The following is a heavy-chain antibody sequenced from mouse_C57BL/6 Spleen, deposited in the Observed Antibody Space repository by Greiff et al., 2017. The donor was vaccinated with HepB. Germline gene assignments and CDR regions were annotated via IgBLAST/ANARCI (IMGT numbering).Heavy chain of an antibody. CDR1: GYTFTSYW. V-gene: IGHV1-50*01. CDR2: IDPSDSYT. J-gene: IGHJ4*01. Sequence: QVQLQQPGAELVKPGASVKLSCKASGYTFTSYWMQWVKQRPGQGLEWIGEIDPSDSYTNYNQKFKGKATLTVDTSSSTAYMQLSSLTSEDSAVYYCARKIYYGSVYYAMDYWGQGTSVTVSS. CDR3: ARKIYYGSVYYAMDY. D-gene: IGHD1-1*01.